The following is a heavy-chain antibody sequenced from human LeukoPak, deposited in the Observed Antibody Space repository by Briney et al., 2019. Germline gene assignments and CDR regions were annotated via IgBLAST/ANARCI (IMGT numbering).Heavy chain of an antibody. V-gene: IGHV5-51*01. CDR1: GYSFTSYW. Sequence: GESLKISCKGSGYSFTSYWIGWVRQMPGKGLEWMGIIYPGDSDTRYSPSFQGQVTISADKSISTAYLQWSSLKASDTAMYYCAKLLYSYGLRDDVFDIWGQGTMVTVSS. J-gene: IGHJ3*02. CDR3: AKLLYSYGLRDDVFDI. CDR2: IYPGDSDT. D-gene: IGHD5-18*01.